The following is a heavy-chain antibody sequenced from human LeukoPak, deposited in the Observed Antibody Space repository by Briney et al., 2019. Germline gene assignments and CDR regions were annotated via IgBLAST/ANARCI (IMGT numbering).Heavy chain of an antibody. CDR3: ARRTHIVARPFDY. CDR1: GGSISSGSYY. J-gene: IGHJ4*02. Sequence: TSETLSLTCTVSGGSISSGSYYWSWIRQPAGKGLEWIGRIYTSGSTNYNPSLKSRVTISVDTSKNQFSLKLSSVTAADTAVYYCARRTHIVARPFDYWGQGTLVTVSS. V-gene: IGHV4-61*02. D-gene: IGHD6-6*01. CDR2: IYTSGST.